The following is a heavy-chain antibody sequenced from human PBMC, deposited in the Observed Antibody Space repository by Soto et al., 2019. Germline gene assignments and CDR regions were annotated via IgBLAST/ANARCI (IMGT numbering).Heavy chain of an antibody. V-gene: IGHV1-46*01. CDR1: GYTFSSYY. J-gene: IGHJ3*02. CDR2: INPGTGAT. Sequence: AASVKVSCKASGYTFSSYYMHWVRQAPGQGLEWVGLINPGTGATTYAQKFQGRATMTSDTSTSTVYMELRSLTSEDTAVYYCARDHIAAADTYALDIWGQGTMVTVSS. D-gene: IGHD6-25*01. CDR3: ARDHIAAADTYALDI.